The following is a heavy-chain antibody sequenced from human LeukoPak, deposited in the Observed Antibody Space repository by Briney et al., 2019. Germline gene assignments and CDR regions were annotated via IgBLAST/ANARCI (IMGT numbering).Heavy chain of an antibody. J-gene: IGHJ4*02. CDR2: IYYSGST. CDR3: AREDPSGLYGFGL. D-gene: IGHD6-19*01. V-gene: IGHV4-59*01. Sequence: PSETLSLTCTVSGGSISSYYWSWIRQPPGKGLEWIGYIYYSGSTNYNPSLKSRVTISVDTSKFQFSLKLISVTAADTAVYYCAREDPSGLYGFGLWGQGALVTVSS. CDR1: GGSISSYY.